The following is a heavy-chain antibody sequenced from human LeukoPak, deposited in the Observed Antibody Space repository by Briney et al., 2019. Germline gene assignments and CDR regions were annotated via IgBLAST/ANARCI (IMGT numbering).Heavy chain of an antibody. J-gene: IGHJ6*03. CDR3: ARQISDYYYYYIDV. D-gene: IGHD3-10*01. V-gene: IGHV4-39*01. CDR1: GGAISSSHYY. Sequence: PSETLSLTCTVSGGAISSSHYYWGWIRQPPGKGLEWIGTIYYSGTTYYNPSLESRVTVSEDTSKNQFSLTLKSVTAADTAVYYCARQISDYYYYYIDVWGKGTTVTVSS. CDR2: IYYSGTT.